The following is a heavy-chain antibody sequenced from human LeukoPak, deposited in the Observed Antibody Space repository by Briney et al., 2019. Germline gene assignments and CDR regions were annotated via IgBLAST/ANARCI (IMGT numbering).Heavy chain of an antibody. D-gene: IGHD5-18*01. V-gene: IGHV3-23*01. CDR1: GFTFSSYG. Sequence: GGSLRLSCAASGFTFSSYGMFWVRQAPGKGLEWVSAISGSGGTTHYADSVKGRFTMSRDNSKNTLYLQMNSLRADDTAVYYCAKLDWGGSRYGYFDSWGQGTLVTVSS. CDR2: ISGSGGTT. CDR3: AKLDWGGSRYGYFDS. J-gene: IGHJ4*02.